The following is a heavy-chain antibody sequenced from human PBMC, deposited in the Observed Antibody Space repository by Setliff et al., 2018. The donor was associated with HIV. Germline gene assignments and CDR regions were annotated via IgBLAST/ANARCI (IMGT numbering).Heavy chain of an antibody. CDR3: ATDPGYSSTWYSESFQH. D-gene: IGHD6-13*01. CDR2: INPNRGGT. J-gene: IGHJ1*01. V-gene: IGHV1-2*02. CDR1: GYSFTDYY. Sequence: GASVKVSCKASGYSFTDYYMHWVRQAPGQGLEWMGWINPNRGGTNYAQKFQGRVTMTRDTSITTAYMELSSLRSDDTAMYYCATDPGYSSTWYSESFQHWGQGTVVTVSS.